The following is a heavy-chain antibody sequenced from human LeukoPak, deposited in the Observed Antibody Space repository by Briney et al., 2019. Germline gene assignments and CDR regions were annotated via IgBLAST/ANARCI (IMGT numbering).Heavy chain of an antibody. CDR3: ARSELLWFGGVNSGFDY. CDR1: GGSISSSSYY. V-gene: IGHV4-39*07. D-gene: IGHD3-10*01. CDR2: IYYSGST. Sequence: SETLSLTCTVSGGSISSSSYYWGWIRQPPGKGLEWIGSIYYSGSTYYNPSLKSRVTISVDTSKNQFSLKLSSVTAADAAVYYCARSELLWFGGVNSGFDYWGQGTLVTVSS. J-gene: IGHJ4*02.